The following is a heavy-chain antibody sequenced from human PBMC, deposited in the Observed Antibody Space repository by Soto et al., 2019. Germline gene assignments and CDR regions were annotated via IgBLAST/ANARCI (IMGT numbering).Heavy chain of an antibody. V-gene: IGHV4-39*01. CDR1: GGSISSGGCY. CDR2: SYYSGST. D-gene: IGHD6-13*01. Sequence: LEILSLTCTVSGGSISSGGCYWSWIRQPPGKGLEWIGYSYYSGSTYYNPSLKSRVTISVDTSKNQFSLKLSSVTAADTAVYYCARFRIAAAGTSDYWGQGTLVTVSS. CDR3: ARFRIAAAGTSDY. J-gene: IGHJ4*02.